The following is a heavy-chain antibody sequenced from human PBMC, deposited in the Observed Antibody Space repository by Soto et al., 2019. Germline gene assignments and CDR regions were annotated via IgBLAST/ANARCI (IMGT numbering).Heavy chain of an antibody. D-gene: IGHD5-18*01. CDR2: ISYNSGTI. CDR1: GFTFDDYA. CDR3: AKGEDRGYSFGPDH. Sequence: EVQLVESGEALVQPGRSLRLSCAVSGFTFDDYAMQWVRQAPGKGLEWVSGISYNSGTIGYADSVKGRFTISRDNAKNSLYLQMNNLRPEDTALYYCAKGEDRGYSFGPDHWGQGTLVTVSS. J-gene: IGHJ4*02. V-gene: IGHV3-9*01.